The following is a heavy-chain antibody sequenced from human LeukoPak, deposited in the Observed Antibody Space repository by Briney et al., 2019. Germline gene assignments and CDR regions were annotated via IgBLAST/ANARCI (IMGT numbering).Heavy chain of an antibody. CDR2: ISWVGGST. J-gene: IGHJ3*02. Sequence: PGGSLRLSCAASGFTFDDYTMHWVRQAPGKGLECVFLISWVGGSTYYADSVKGRFTISRDNSKNSLYLQMNSLRTEDTALCYCAKDMTRPESNYYDRSGYAFDIWGQGTMVTVSS. CDR1: GFTFDDYT. D-gene: IGHD3-22*01. CDR3: AKDMTRPESNYYDRSGYAFDI. V-gene: IGHV3-43*01.